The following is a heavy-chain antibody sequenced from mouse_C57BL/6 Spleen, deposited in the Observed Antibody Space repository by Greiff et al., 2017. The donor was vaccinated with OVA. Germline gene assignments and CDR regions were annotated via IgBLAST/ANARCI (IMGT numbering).Heavy chain of an antibody. CDR1: GYTFTSYT. CDR2: INPSSGDT. J-gene: IGHJ3*01. Sequence: QVQLQQSGAELARPGASVKMSCKASGYTFTSYTMPWVKQRPGQGLEWIGYINPSSGDTKYNHKFKDKATLTADKSSSTAYMQLSSLTSEDSAVYYGALSPDVARFAYWGQGTLVTVSA. V-gene: IGHV1-4*01. CDR3: ALSPDVARFAY.